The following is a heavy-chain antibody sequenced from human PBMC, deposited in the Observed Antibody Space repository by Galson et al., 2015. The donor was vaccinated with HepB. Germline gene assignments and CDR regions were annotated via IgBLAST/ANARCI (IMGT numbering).Heavy chain of an antibody. V-gene: IGHV3-53*01. CDR2: IYSGGST. CDR3: ATTYDYYGSGRGAYYYYGMDV. Sequence: SLRLSCAASGFTVSSNYMSWVRQAPGKGLEWVSVIYSGGSTYYADSVKGRFTISRDNSKNTLYLQMNSLRAEDTAVYYCATTYDYYGSGRGAYYYYGMDVWGQGTTVTVSS. D-gene: IGHD3-10*01. CDR1: GFTVSSNY. J-gene: IGHJ6*02.